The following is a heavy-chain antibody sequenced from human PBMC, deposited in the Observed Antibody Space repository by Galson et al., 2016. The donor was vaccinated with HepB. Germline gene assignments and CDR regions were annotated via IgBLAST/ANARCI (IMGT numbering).Heavy chain of an antibody. V-gene: IGHV3-23*01. Sequence: SLRLSCAASGFTFSSYAMSWVRQAPGKGLEWISSISGSGQNTYYRDSVEGRFTSSRDNSKNTLYLQMNSLRAEDTATYFCAIVGPSGYFFDYWGQGALVTVSS. CDR3: AIVGPSGYFFDY. D-gene: IGHD3-22*01. J-gene: IGHJ4*02. CDR1: GFTFSSYA. CDR2: ISGSGQNT.